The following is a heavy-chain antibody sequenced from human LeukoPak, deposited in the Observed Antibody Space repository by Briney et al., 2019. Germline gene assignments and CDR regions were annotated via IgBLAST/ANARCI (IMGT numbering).Heavy chain of an antibody. CDR2: ISGSGGST. CDR1: GFTFSSYA. V-gene: IGHV3-23*01. Sequence: GGSLRLSCAASGFTFSSYAMSWVRQAPGKGLEWVSAISGSGGSTYYADSVKGRFTISRDSSKNTLYLQMNSLRVEDTAVYYCARGQYYDSSVSYFDYWGQGTLVTVSS. J-gene: IGHJ4*02. D-gene: IGHD3-22*01. CDR3: ARGQYYDSSVSYFDY.